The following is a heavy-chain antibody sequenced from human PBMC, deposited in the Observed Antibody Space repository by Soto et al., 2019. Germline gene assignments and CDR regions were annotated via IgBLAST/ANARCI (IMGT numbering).Heavy chain of an antibody. D-gene: IGHD5-12*01. CDR2: IYPGDSDT. CDR3: ARKSGNFDY. Sequence: GESLKISCEASGYKFTNYWLGWVRQMPGKGLEWMGIIYPGDSDTRYSPSFQGQVTISADKSISTAYLQWSSLKASDTAMYYCARKSGNFDYWGQGTLVTVSS. J-gene: IGHJ4*02. V-gene: IGHV5-51*01. CDR1: GYKFTNYW.